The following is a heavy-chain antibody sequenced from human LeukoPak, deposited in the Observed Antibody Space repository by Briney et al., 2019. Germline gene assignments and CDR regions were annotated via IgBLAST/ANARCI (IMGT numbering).Heavy chain of an antibody. CDR1: GGSVSSGSYY. CDR2: IYYSGST. V-gene: IGHV4-61*01. Sequence: SETLSLTCTVSGGSVSSGSYYWSWIRQPPGKGLEWIGYIYYSGSTYCNPSLKSRVTISVDTSKNQFSLKLNSVTAADTAVYYCASTERCSTTCPLDYWGQGTLVTVSS. CDR3: ASTERCSTTCPLDY. D-gene: IGHD2-2*01. J-gene: IGHJ4*02.